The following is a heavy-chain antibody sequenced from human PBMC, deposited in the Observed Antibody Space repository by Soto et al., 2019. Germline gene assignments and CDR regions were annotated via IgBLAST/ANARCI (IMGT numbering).Heavy chain of an antibody. J-gene: IGHJ4*02. CDR2: IYYSGTT. D-gene: IGHD4-17*01. CDR1: GGSISSSGHY. CDR3: VRHHDFGDQIDY. Sequence: QLQLQESGPGLVKPSETLSLTCTVSGGSISSSGHYWAWIRQPPGKGLEWIGSIYYSGTTYYNPSLKSRLTISVDTSKKQFSLKLSSVTAADTAVYYCVRHHDFGDQIDYWGQGTLVTVSS. V-gene: IGHV4-39*01.